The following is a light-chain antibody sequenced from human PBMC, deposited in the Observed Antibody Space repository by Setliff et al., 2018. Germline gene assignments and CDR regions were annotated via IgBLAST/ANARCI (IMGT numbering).Light chain of an antibody. CDR1: QGVLDSSYNKNF. V-gene: IGKV4-1*01. J-gene: IGKJ4*01. CDR3: QQYYSSPFT. Sequence: DIVMTQSPDSLAVSLGERATINCKSSQGVLDSSYNKNFLAWYQQKPGQPPKLLIYWASTRESGVPDRFSGSGSGTDFTLTISSLRAEDVAVYYCQQYYSSPFTFGGGTKVDIK. CDR2: WAS.